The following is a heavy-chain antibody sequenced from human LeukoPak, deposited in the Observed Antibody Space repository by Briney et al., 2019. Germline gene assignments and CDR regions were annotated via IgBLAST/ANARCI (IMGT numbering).Heavy chain of an antibody. CDR1: GGSISSSSYY. CDR2: IYYSGST. Sequence: SETLSLTCTVSGGSISSSSYYWGWIRQPPGKGLEWIGSIYYSGSTYYNPSLKSRVTISVDTSKNQFSLKLSSVTAADTAVYYCARVGDGYKPFDYWGQGTLVTVSS. D-gene: IGHD5-24*01. V-gene: IGHV4-39*07. J-gene: IGHJ4*02. CDR3: ARVGDGYKPFDY.